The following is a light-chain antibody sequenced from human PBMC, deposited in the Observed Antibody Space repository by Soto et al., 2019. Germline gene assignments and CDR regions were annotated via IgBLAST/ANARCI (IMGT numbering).Light chain of an antibody. V-gene: IGKV1-5*03. J-gene: IGKJ1*01. CDR2: KAS. CDR1: QSISTW. CDR3: QQYLNRWT. Sequence: DIQMTQSPSTLSASVGDRVTITGRASQSISTWLAWYQQKPGKAPKLLIYKASSLEGGVPSRFSGSGSGTEFTLTISSLQPDDFATYYCQQYLNRWTFGQGTKVEIK.